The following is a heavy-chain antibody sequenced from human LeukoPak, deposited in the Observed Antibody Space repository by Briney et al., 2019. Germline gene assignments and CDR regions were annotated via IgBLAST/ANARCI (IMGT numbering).Heavy chain of an antibody. Sequence: GGSLRLSCAASGFTFSSYSMNWVRQAPGKGLEWGSYISSSSSTIYYADSVKGRFTISRDNAKNSLYLQMNSLRAEDTAVYYCARVYCSSTSCYEFDYWGQGTLVTVSS. J-gene: IGHJ4*02. V-gene: IGHV3-48*04. D-gene: IGHD2-2*01. CDR1: GFTFSSYS. CDR2: ISSSSSTI. CDR3: ARVYCSSTSCYEFDY.